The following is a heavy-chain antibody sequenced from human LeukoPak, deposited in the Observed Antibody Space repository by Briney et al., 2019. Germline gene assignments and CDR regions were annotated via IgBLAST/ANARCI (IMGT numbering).Heavy chain of an antibody. Sequence: GGSLRLSCTASGFSFSGFSMSWVRQAPGKGLEWVASMNEYGGEIFYVDSVKGRFTISRDNAKNSLYLQMNSLRAEDTAVYYCARDYRAWDILTGYYSPGDYWGQGTLVTVSS. CDR1: GFSFSGFS. J-gene: IGHJ4*02. D-gene: IGHD3-9*01. CDR2: MNEYGGEI. V-gene: IGHV3-7*01. CDR3: ARDYRAWDILTGYYSPGDY.